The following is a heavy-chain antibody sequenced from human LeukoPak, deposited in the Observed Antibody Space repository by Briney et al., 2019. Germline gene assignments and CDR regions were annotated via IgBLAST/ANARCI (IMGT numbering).Heavy chain of an antibody. D-gene: IGHD2-15*01. CDR2: ISSNGGST. J-gene: IGHJ4*02. Sequence: GGSLRLSCSASGFTFSSYAMHWGRQAPGKGLEYVSGISSNGGSTDYADSVMGRFTISRDNSKKKPYLQMSSLRAEDTAVYYCVKADCSGGSCYFLSWGQGTLVTVSS. CDR1: GFTFSSYA. CDR3: VKADCSGGSCYFLS. V-gene: IGHV3-64D*09.